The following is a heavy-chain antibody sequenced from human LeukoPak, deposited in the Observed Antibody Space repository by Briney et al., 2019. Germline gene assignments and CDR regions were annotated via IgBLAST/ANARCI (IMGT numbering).Heavy chain of an antibody. D-gene: IGHD5-18*01. V-gene: IGHV1-69*04. Sequence: ASVKVSCKASGGTFSSYAISWVRQAPGQGLEWMGRIIPILGIANYAQKFQGRVTITADKSTSTAYMELSSLRSEDTAVYYCARGVGSYGYVDFDYWGQGTLVTVSS. J-gene: IGHJ4*02. CDR3: ARGVGSYGYVDFDY. CDR2: IIPILGIA. CDR1: GGTFSSYA.